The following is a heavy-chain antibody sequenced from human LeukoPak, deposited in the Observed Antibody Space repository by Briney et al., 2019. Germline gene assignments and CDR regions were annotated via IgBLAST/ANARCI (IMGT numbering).Heavy chain of an antibody. CDR1: GFTFSSYG. J-gene: IGHJ4*02. Sequence: PGGSLRLSCAASGFTFSSYGMHWVRQAPGKGLEWVAVISYDGSNKYYADSVKGRFTISRDNSKNTLYLQMNSRRAEDTAVYYCAKSFDYWGQGTLVTVSS. V-gene: IGHV3-30*18. CDR3: AKSFDY. CDR2: ISYDGSNK.